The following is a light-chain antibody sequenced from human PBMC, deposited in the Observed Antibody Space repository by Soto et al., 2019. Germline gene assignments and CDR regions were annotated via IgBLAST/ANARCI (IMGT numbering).Light chain of an antibody. V-gene: IGKV1-33*01. J-gene: IGKJ1*01. CDR2: DAS. Sequence: DIPLTQSPSSLSASVGDRVTITCQASQDIRNYLNWYQQKPGQAPKLLIYDASNLESGVPERFSGSGSGTDFTFTISSLQPEDIATFYCQHYDDLPTWTFGQGTKVEIK. CDR3: QHYDDLPTWT. CDR1: QDIRNY.